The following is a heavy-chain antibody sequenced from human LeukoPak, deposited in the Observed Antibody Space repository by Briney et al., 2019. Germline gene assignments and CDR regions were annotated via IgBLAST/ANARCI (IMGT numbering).Heavy chain of an antibody. Sequence: ASVKVSCKASGYTFTAYYMHWVRQAPGQGLEWVGWINPNSGDTNYAQKFQGRVTMTRDTSISTAYMELSNLRSGDTAVYFCAKVGCTSTLCHTGDYWGQGTLVTVSS. J-gene: IGHJ4*02. CDR2: INPNSGDT. D-gene: IGHD2-2*02. V-gene: IGHV1-2*02. CDR1: GYTFTAYY. CDR3: AKVGCTSTLCHTGDY.